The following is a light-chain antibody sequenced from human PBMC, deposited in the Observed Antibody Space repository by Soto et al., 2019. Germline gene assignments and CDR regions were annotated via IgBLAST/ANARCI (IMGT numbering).Light chain of an antibody. J-gene: IGKJ4*01. V-gene: IGKV1-33*01. CDR2: DAF. Sequence: DIQMTQSPSSLSASVGDRVTITCQASQDINTYLNWYQQKPGKAPKLLIYDAFKLDTGVPSRFSGHGSGTDFTFTVTSLQPEDIATYFCQHYDNLSLTFGGGTKVEL. CDR3: QHYDNLSLT. CDR1: QDINTY.